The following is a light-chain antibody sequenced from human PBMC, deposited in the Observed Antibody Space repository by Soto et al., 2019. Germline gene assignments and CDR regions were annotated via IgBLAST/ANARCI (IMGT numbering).Light chain of an antibody. Sequence: IKLAQSPSFASASVGHRVTITCRASHAMTNNLAWHQQKPGQPPKLRIYEESTLLSGVPSRFSGRKSGTQFILTIASLQPEDCATYYCQQVKNYPRTFGGGTKVDIK. CDR1: HAMTNN. V-gene: IGKV1-9*01. CDR3: QQVKNYPRT. CDR2: EES. J-gene: IGKJ4*01.